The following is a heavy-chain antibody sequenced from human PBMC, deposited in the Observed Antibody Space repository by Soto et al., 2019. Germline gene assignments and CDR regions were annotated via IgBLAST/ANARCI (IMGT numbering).Heavy chain of an antibody. J-gene: IGHJ6*02. CDR2: IIPIFGTA. CDR3: ARVRLGYCSSTSCYGGEQYYHYGMDV. V-gene: IGHV1-69*13. D-gene: IGHD2-2*01. CDR1: GATFSSYA. Sequence: PVKVSCKASGATFSSYAISWVRQTTGQGLEWMGGIIPIFGTANYAQKFQGRVTITADESTSTAYMELSSLRSEDTAVYYRARVRLGYCSSTSCYGGEQYYHYGMDVCGQGTTVTVSS.